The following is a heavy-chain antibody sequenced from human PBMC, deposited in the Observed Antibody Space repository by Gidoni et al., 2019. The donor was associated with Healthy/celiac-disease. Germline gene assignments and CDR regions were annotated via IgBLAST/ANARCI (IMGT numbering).Heavy chain of an antibody. J-gene: IGHJ6*02. CDR3: AKDLNTVTTHYYYYGMDV. D-gene: IGHD4-4*01. Sequence: QVQLVASGGGVVQPGRSLRLSCAASGFTVSTSGMHWVRQAPGKGLEWVAVISYDGSNKYYADSVKGRFTISRDNSKNTLYLQMNSLRAEDTAVYYCAKDLNTVTTHYYYYGMDVWGQGTTVTVSS. CDR2: ISYDGSNK. V-gene: IGHV3-30*18. CDR1: GFTVSTSG.